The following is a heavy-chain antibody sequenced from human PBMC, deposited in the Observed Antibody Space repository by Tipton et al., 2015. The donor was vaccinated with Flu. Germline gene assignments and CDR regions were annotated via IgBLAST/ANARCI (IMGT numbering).Heavy chain of an antibody. CDR3: ASRRKSQRPLDAFDI. D-gene: IGHD6-25*01. V-gene: IGHV3-21*01. J-gene: IGHJ3*02. CDR2: ISSSSSYI. CDR1: GFTFSSYS. Sequence: SLRLSCAASGFTFSSYSMNWVRQAPGKGLERVSSISSSSSYIYYADSVKGRFTISRDNAKNSLYLQMNSLRAEDTAVYYCASRRKSQRPLDAFDIWGQGTMVTVSS.